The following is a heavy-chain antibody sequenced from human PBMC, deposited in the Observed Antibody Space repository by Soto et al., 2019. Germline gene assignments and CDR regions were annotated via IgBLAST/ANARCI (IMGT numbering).Heavy chain of an antibody. V-gene: IGHV3-7*03. CDR3: TRDKGAAPGSSGDYGMDV. CDR1: EFIFSHYW. Sequence: LRLSCAASEFIFSHYWMSWVRQAPGKGLEWVAIIKPDGSEKYYVDSVEGRFTISRDNARNSLYLQLNSLRADDTAIYYCTRDKGAAPGSSGDYGMDVWGQGTTVTVSS. J-gene: IGHJ6*02. D-gene: IGHD6-25*01. CDR2: IKPDGSEK.